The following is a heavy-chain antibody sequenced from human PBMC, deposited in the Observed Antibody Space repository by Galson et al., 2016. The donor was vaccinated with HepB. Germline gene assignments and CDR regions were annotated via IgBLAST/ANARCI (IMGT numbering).Heavy chain of an antibody. CDR1: GFTFSSYD. V-gene: IGHV3-13*01. D-gene: IGHD5-18*01. J-gene: IGHJ6*02. CDR2: IDTAGGT. Sequence: SLRLSCAASGFTFSSYDMHWVRQATGKGLEWVSGIDTAGGTSYLGSVKGRFTISRENAKNSLYLQKNSLRVGDTAVYYCVREILLVVGYYGMDVWGQGTTVTVSS. CDR3: VREILLVVGYYGMDV.